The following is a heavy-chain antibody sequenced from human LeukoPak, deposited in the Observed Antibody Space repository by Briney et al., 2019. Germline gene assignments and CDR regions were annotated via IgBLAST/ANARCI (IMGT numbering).Heavy chain of an antibody. CDR1: GFTFSSYA. CDR2: FSGSSGGGGT. Sequence: QPGGSLRLSCAASGFTFSSYAMSWVRQAPGKGLEWVSTFSGSSGGGGTYYADSVKGRFTISRDNSKNTLHLQMNSLRAEDTAVYYCAKRGGDDGWGAFDIWGQGTMVTVSS. V-gene: IGHV3-23*01. D-gene: IGHD3-16*01. J-gene: IGHJ3*02. CDR3: AKRGGDDGWGAFDI.